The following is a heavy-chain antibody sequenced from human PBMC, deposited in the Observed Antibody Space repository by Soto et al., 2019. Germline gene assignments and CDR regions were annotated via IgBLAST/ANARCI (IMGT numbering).Heavy chain of an antibody. V-gene: IGHV2-5*02. D-gene: IGHD6-19*01. J-gene: IGHJ4*02. CDR1: GFSLSTSGVS. CDR2: IYWDDDK. CDR3: AHSYSSGWYYDY. Sequence: QITLKESGPTLVKPTETLTLTCTFSGFSLSTSGVSVGWIRQPRGKPLEWLALIYWDDDKRFSPSLKSRLTITKDTSKNQVVLTMTKMDPVDTATYYCAHSYSSGWYYDYWGQGTLVTVSS.